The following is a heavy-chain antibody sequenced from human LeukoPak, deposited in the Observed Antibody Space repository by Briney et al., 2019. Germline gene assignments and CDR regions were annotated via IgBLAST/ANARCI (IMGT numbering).Heavy chain of an antibody. CDR3: AGLVGRYSSGLYYYYFDY. CDR1: GGSISSYY. D-gene: IGHD3-22*01. J-gene: IGHJ4*02. CDR2: IYYSGST. V-gene: IGHV4-59*12. Sequence: SETLSLTCTVSGGSISSYYWSWIRQPPGKGLEWIGYIYYSGSTNYNPSLKSRVTISVDTSKNQFSLKLSSVTAADTAVYYCAGLVGRYSSGLYYYYFDYWGQGTLVTVSS.